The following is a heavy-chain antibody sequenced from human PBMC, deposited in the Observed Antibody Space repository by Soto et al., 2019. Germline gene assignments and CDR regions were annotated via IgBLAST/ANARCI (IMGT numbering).Heavy chain of an antibody. CDR3: ARGPKLLWFGENWFDP. CDR2: ISAYNGNT. CDR1: GYTFTSYG. Sequence: GASVKVSCKASGYTFTSYGISWVRQAPGQGLEWMGWISAYNGNTNYAQKLQGRVTMTTDTSTSTAYMELSSLRSEDTAVYYCARGPKLLWFGENWFDPWGQGTLVTVSS. D-gene: IGHD3-10*01. J-gene: IGHJ5*02. V-gene: IGHV1-18*01.